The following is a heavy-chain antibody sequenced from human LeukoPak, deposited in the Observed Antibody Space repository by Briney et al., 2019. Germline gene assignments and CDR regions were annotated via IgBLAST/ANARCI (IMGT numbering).Heavy chain of an antibody. D-gene: IGHD1-26*01. CDR3: ARGRSNYYGMDV. V-gene: IGHV4-59*01. J-gene: IGHJ6*02. CDR2: IYYNGNT. CDR1: GGSISSYY. Sequence: SSETLSLTRTVSGGSISSYYWSWIRQPPGKGLEWIGYIYYNGNTNYSPSLKSRVTMSVDTSKNLFSLKVSSVTAADTAVYYCARGRSNYYGMDVWGQGTTVTVSS.